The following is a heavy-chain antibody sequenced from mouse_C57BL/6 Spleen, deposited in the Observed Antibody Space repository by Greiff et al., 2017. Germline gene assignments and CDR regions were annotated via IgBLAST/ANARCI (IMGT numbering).Heavy chain of an antibody. J-gene: IGHJ2*01. Sequence: EVKLMESGGGLVQPGGSLSLSCAASGFTFTDYYMSWVRQPPGKALEWLGFIRNKANGYTTEYSASVKGRFTISRDNSQSILYLQMNALRAEDSSTCYCARYSNYGFDYWGQGTTLTGSS. CDR2: IRNKANGYTT. D-gene: IGHD1-1*01. CDR1: GFTFTDYY. V-gene: IGHV7-3*01. CDR3: ARYSNYGFDY.